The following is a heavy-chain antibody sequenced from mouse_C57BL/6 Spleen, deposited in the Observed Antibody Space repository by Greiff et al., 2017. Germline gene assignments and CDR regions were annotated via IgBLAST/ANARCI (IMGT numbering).Heavy chain of an antibody. D-gene: IGHD1-1*01. J-gene: IGHJ4*01. V-gene: IGHV6-3*01. CDR1: GFTFSNYW. CDR3: TGIYGSSYAMDY. CDR2: IRLKSDNYAT. Sequence: EVQLQESGGGLVQPGGSMKLSCVASGFTFSNYWMNWVRQSPEKGLEWVAQIRLKSDNYATHYAESVKGRFTISRDDSKSSVYLQMNNLRAEDTGSYYCTGIYGSSYAMDYWGQGTSVTVSS.